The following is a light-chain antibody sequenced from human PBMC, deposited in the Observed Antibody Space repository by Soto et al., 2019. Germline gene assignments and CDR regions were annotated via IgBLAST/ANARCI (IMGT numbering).Light chain of an antibody. V-gene: IGLV2-14*01. CDR3: SSYTSSSTYV. CDR2: EVS. J-gene: IGLJ1*01. CDR1: SSDVGGYTY. Sequence: QSVPTQPASVSGSPGQSITISCTGTSSDVGGYTYVSWYQQHPGKAPKLIIFEVSNRPSGVSNRFSGAKSGNTASLTISGLQAEDEADYHCSSYTSSSTYVFGTGTKLTVL.